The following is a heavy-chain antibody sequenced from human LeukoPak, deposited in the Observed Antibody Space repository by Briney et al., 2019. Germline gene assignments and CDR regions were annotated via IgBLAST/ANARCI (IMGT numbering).Heavy chain of an antibody. V-gene: IGHV3-48*03. CDR2: ISSSGSTI. CDR1: GFTFSSYE. J-gene: IGHJ3*02. D-gene: IGHD1-26*01. CDR3: AKGGIVHPFDI. Sequence: GGSLRLSCAASGFTFSSYEMIWVRQAPGRGLEWVSYISSSGSTIYYADSVKGRFTISRDNSKNTLYLQMNSLRAEDTAVYYCAKGGIVHPFDIWGQGTMVTVSS.